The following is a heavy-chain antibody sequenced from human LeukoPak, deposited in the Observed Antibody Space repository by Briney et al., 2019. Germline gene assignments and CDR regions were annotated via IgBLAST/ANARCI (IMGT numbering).Heavy chain of an antibody. D-gene: IGHD4/OR15-4a*01. Sequence: SETLSLTCAVYGGSFSGYYWSWIRQPPGKGLEWIGEINHSGSTNYNPSLKSRVTISVDTSKNQFSLKLSSVTAADTAVYYCASLVTMVTDAEYFQHWGQGTLVTVSS. CDR2: INHSGST. CDR1: GGSFSGYY. V-gene: IGHV4-34*01. CDR3: ASLVTMVTDAEYFQH. J-gene: IGHJ1*01.